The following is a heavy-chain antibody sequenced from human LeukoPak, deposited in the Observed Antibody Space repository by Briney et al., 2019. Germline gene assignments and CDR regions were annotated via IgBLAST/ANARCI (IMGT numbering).Heavy chain of an antibody. D-gene: IGHD3-22*01. Sequence: GGSLRLSCVASGFTFSSYWMTWVRQAPGKGLEWVANIRGDGSRTYYVDSAKGRFTISRDNAKNSLYLQMNSLRAEDTAVFYCAKDLADYYDSSGSIDYWGQGTLVTVSS. V-gene: IGHV3-7*01. CDR3: AKDLADYYDSSGSIDY. CDR1: GFTFSSYW. J-gene: IGHJ4*02. CDR2: IRGDGSRT.